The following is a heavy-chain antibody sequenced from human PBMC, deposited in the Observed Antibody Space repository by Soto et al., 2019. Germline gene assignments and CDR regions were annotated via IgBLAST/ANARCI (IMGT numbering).Heavy chain of an antibody. CDR3: AKDLHGSGSLSYYFDY. D-gene: IGHD3-10*01. Sequence: PGGSLRLSCAASGFTFDDYAMHWVRQAPGKGLEWVSGISWNSGSIGYADSVKGRFTISRDNAKNSLYLQMNSLRAEDTALYYCAKDLHGSGSLSYYFDYWGQG. J-gene: IGHJ4*02. CDR2: ISWNSGSI. CDR1: GFTFDDYA. V-gene: IGHV3-9*01.